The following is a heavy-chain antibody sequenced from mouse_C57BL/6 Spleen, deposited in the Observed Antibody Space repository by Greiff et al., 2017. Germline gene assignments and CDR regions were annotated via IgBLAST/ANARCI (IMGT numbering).Heavy chain of an antibody. CDR2: IWTGGGT. CDR3: ARNKIAVGRAMDY. V-gene: IGHV2-9-1*01. J-gene: IGHJ4*01. Sequence: VQGVESGPGLVAPSQSLSITCTVSGFSLTSYAISWVRQPPGKGLEWLGVIWTGGGTNYNSALKSRLSISKDNSKSQVFLKMNSLQTDDTARYYCARNKIAVGRAMDYWGQGTSVTVSS. CDR1: GFSLTSYA.